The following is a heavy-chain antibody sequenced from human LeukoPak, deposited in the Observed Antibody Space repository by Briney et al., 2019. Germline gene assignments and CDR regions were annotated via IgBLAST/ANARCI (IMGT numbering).Heavy chain of an antibody. Sequence: GGSLRLSCAASGFTFSSYAMSWVRQAPGKGLEWVSAISGSGGSTYYADSVKGRFTISRDNSKNTLYLQMNSLRAEDTAVYYCAKDLSDIVVVPAAIDDYWGQGTLVTVSS. J-gene: IGHJ4*02. CDR2: ISGSGGST. V-gene: IGHV3-23*01. D-gene: IGHD2-2*02. CDR1: GFTFSSYA. CDR3: AKDLSDIVVVPAAIDDY.